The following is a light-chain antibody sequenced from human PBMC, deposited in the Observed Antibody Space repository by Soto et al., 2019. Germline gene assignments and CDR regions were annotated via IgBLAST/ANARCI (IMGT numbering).Light chain of an antibody. Sequence: QSVLTQPPSVSAAPGQKVTISCSGSSANIGNNYVSWYQQLPGTAPKLLIYDNNKRPSGIPDRFSGSKSGTSATLGITGLQTGDEVDYYCGTWDSGLSAVVFGGGTKVTVL. CDR3: GTWDSGLSAVV. CDR2: DNN. J-gene: IGLJ2*01. CDR1: SANIGNNY. V-gene: IGLV1-51*01.